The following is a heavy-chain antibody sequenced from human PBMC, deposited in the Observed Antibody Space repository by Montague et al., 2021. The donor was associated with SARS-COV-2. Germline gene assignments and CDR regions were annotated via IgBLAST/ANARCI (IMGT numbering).Heavy chain of an antibody. CDR2: ISTYNGIT. CDR1: GYTFTTYA. Sequence: SVKVSCKASGYTFTTYAISWVRQAPGQGLEWLGWISTYNGITNYAQKPQDRLTMTTDTSTSTAYLELRSLRSDDTAVYYCARDGGIVVVPAAMPSDYWGQGTLVTVSS. CDR3: ARDGGIVVVPAAMPSDY. J-gene: IGHJ4*02. V-gene: IGHV1-18*01. D-gene: IGHD2-2*01.